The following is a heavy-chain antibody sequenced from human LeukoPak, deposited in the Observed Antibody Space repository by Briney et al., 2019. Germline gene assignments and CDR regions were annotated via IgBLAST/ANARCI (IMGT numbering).Heavy chain of an antibody. Sequence: GGSLRLSCAATEFTFTHYGMDWVRQPPGKGLEWVSYISGDTRTIYYADSVKGRFTISRDNAKNSVYLQMNGLRAEDAAVYYCARGGTTKTFDYWGQGTLVTVSS. V-gene: IGHV3-48*04. CDR3: ARGGTTKTFDY. CDR1: EFTFTHYG. J-gene: IGHJ4*02. CDR2: ISGDTRTI. D-gene: IGHD1-7*01.